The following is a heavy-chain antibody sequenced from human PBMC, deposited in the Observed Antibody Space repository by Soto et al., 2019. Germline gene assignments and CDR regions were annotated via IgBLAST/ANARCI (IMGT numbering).Heavy chain of an antibody. D-gene: IGHD7-27*01. J-gene: IGHJ2*01. V-gene: IGHV3-23*01. CDR1: GFTFSSYA. CDR2: ISGNTGNT. Sequence: EVQLLESGGGLVQPGGSLRLSCAASGFTFSSYAMSWVRQAPGKGLEWVSAISGNTGNTYYADSVKGRFTISRDNSKNTLSLQMNSLRAEDTAVYYFAKYVWGYWYFALWGRGTLVTVSS. CDR3: AKYVWGYWYFAL.